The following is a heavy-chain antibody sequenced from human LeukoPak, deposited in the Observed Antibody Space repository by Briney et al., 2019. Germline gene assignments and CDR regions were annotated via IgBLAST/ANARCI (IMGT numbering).Heavy chain of an antibody. CDR3: ARIMGDYYDSSGYHRGDYFDY. Sequence: SGPTLVNPTQTLTLTCTFSGFSLSTSGMCVSWIRQPPGKALEWLARIDWDDDKYYSTSLETRLTISKDTSKNQVVLTMTNMDPVDTATYYCARIMGDYYDSSGYHRGDYFDYWGQGTLVTVSS. D-gene: IGHD3-22*01. CDR2: IDWDDDK. J-gene: IGHJ4*02. CDR1: GFSLSTSGMC. V-gene: IGHV2-70*11.